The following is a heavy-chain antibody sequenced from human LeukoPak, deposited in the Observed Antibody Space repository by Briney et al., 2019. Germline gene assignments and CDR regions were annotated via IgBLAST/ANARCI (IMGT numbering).Heavy chain of an antibody. V-gene: IGHV1-8*02. CDR3: ARVNLARLRWFDP. CDR1: GGTFSSYA. J-gene: IGHJ5*02. D-gene: IGHD6-6*01. CDR2: MNPNSGNT. Sequence: ASVKVSCKASGGTFSSYAVSWVRQAPGQGLEWMGWMNPNSGNTGYAQKFQGRVTMTRNTSISTAYMELSSLRSEDTAVYYCARVNLARLRWFDPWGQGTLVTVSS.